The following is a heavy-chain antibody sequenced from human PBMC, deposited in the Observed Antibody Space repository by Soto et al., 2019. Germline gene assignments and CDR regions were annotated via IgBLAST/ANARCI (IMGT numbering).Heavy chain of an antibody. D-gene: IGHD3-22*01. CDR3: ARYSSGYSNWFDP. J-gene: IGHJ5*02. V-gene: IGHV4-30-4*01. CDR1: GGSISSGDYY. CDR2: IYYSGST. Sequence: SETLSLTCTVSGGSISSGDYYWSWIRQPPGKGLEWIGYIYYSGSTYYNPSLKSRVTISVDTSKNQFSLKLSSVTAADKAVYYCARYSSGYSNWFDPWGQGTLVTVTS.